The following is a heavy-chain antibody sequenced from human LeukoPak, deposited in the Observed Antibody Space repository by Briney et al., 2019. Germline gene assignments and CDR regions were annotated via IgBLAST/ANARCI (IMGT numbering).Heavy chain of an antibody. CDR3: AKDMGYCTNGVCYTLLFDY. Sequence: GRSLRLSWAAAGFTLAEYAVQWVRQVQGKGMGWVSGMSWISGSIGYAEYVQGRFTISRDNAKNSLYLQMSSLRAEDTALYYCAKDMGYCTNGVCYTLLFDYWGQGTLVTVSS. D-gene: IGHD2-8*01. J-gene: IGHJ4*02. CDR2: MSWISGSI. CDR1: GFTLAEYA. V-gene: IGHV3-9*01.